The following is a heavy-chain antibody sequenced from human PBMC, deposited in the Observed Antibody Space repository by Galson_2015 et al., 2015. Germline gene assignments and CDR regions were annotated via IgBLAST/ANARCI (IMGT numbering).Heavy chain of an antibody. CDR2: ISTSASTGVT. CDR3: ARGASVMTRAPTFDY. D-gene: IGHD2-21*02. Sequence: SLRLSCAASGFSLSGYSMSWVRQAPGKGLECVSAISTSASTGVTYYADSVKGRFTVSRDSSKNTLFLQMNSLGAEDTAIYYCARGASVMTRAPTFDYWGQGTLVTVSS. J-gene: IGHJ4*02. CDR1: GFSLSGYS. V-gene: IGHV3-23*01.